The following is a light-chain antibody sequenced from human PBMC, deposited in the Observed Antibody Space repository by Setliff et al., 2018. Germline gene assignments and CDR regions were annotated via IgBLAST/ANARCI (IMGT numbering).Light chain of an antibody. CDR1: QSVSSSD. CDR3: QQYGSSPIT. J-gene: IGKJ4*01. CDR2: GAS. Sequence: EIVLTQSPGTLSLSPGERATLSGRASQSVSSSDFAWYQQKPGQAPRLLIYGASTRATGIPGRFSGSGSGTDFTLTISRLEPEDFVVYYCQQYGSSPITFGGGTKVDIK. V-gene: IGKV3-20*01.